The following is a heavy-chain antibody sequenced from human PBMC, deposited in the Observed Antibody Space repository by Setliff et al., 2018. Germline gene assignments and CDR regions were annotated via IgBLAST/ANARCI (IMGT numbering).Heavy chain of an antibody. CDR1: GYTFTNYG. CDR3: ARINFYVSSGYYYASDN. Sequence: ASVKVSCKASGYTFTNYGINWVRQAPGQGLEWMGWINNYNMNTSYPQKFLGRVTMTTDTSTSTPYMELRSLRPDDTAVYYCARINFYVSSGYYYASDNWGQGTLVTVSS. CDR2: INNYNMNT. V-gene: IGHV1-18*01. D-gene: IGHD3-22*01. J-gene: IGHJ4*02.